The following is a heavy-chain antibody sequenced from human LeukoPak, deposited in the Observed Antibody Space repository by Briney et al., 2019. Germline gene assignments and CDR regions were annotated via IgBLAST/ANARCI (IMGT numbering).Heavy chain of an antibody. CDR1: GFTFSSYA. D-gene: IGHD4-17*01. CDR3: TTEDYGDYFFDY. CDR2: ISGSGGST. V-gene: IGHV3-23*01. Sequence: GGSLRLSCAASGFTFSSYAMSWVRQAPGKGLEWVSAISGSGGSTYYADSVKGRFTISRDNSKNTLYLQMNSLKTEDTAVYYCTTEDYGDYFFDYWGQGTLVTVSS. J-gene: IGHJ4*02.